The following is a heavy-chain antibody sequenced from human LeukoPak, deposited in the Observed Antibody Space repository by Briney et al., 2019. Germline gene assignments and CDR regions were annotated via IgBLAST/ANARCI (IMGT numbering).Heavy chain of an antibody. Sequence: SQTLSLTCAISGDSVSSNSASWNWIRQSPSRGLEWLGRTYYRSKWRNDYAVSVKSRITISPDTSKNQFSLQLNSVTPEDTAVYYCARDGSATSSGWYNSYYYYGMDVWGQGTTVTVSS. CDR1: GDSVSSNSAS. V-gene: IGHV6-1*01. CDR2: TYYRSKWRN. J-gene: IGHJ6*02. D-gene: IGHD6-19*01. CDR3: ARDGSATSSGWYNSYYYYGMDV.